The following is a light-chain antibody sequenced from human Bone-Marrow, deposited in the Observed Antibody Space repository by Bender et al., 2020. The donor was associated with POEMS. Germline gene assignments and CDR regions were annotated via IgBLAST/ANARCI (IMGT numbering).Light chain of an antibody. CDR1: NIGTRN. J-gene: IGLJ2*01. V-gene: IGLV3-21*02. CDR2: DDT. Sequence: SYVLTQPPSVSVALGQTARITCGGNNIGTRNVHWYQQRPVQAPVFVVYDDTARPSGIPERFSGSNFGDPATLTISRVEVGDEADYFCQLWDFSQDLVVFGGGTKLTVL. CDR3: QLWDFSQDLVV.